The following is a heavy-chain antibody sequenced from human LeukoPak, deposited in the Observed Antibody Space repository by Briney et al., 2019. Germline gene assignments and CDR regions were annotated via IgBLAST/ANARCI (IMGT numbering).Heavy chain of an antibody. CDR3: ARHGRNCSGGSCYVGRIDL. J-gene: IGHJ5*02. CDR1: GGSISSSSNY. D-gene: IGHD2-15*01. CDR2: IYYSGNT. V-gene: IGHV4-39*01. Sequence: PSETLSLTCTVSGGSISSSSNYWGWIRQPPGKGLEWIGSIYYSGNTYYTPSLNSRVTISVDTSKSQFSLKLSSVTAADTAVYYCARHGRNCSGGSCYVGRIDLWGQGTLVTVSS.